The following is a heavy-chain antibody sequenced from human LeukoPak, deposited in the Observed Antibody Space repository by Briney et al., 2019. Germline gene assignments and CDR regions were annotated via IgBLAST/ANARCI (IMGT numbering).Heavy chain of an antibody. Sequence: SETLSLTCTVSGGSISSYYWSWIRQPPGKGLEWIGYIYYSGSTYYNPSLKSRVTISVDTSKNQFSLKLSSVTAADTAVYYCARGYLTVTRIQYWGQGTLVTVSS. D-gene: IGHD4-17*01. CDR1: GGSISSYY. J-gene: IGHJ4*02. V-gene: IGHV4-59*12. CDR3: ARGYLTVTRIQY. CDR2: IYYSGST.